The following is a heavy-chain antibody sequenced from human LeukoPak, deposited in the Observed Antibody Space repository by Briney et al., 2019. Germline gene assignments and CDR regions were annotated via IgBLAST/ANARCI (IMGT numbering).Heavy chain of an antibody. CDR2: IYTSGST. CDR1: GGSISGGSYY. CDR3: AREGYRYVTP. Sequence: SQTLSLTCTVSGGSISGGSYYWSWIRQPAWKGLEWIGRIYTSGSTNYNPSLKSRVTISVDTSKNQFSLKLSSVTAADTAVYYCAREGYRYVTPWGPGTLVTVSS. D-gene: IGHD5-18*01. J-gene: IGHJ5*02. V-gene: IGHV4-61*02.